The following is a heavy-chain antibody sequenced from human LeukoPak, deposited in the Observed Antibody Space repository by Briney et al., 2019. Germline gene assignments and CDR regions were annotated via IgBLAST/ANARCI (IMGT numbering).Heavy chain of an antibody. J-gene: IGHJ3*02. CDR3: ARAELRSGYYQDAFDI. D-gene: IGHD3-3*01. V-gene: IGHV3-21*01. CDR1: GFTFSSYS. CDR2: ISSSSSYI. Sequence: GGSLRLSCAASGFTFSSYSMNWVRQAPGKGLEWVSSISSSSSYIYYADSVKGRFTISRDNAKNSLYLQMNSLRAEDTAVYYCARAELRSGYYQDAFDIWGQGTMVTVSS.